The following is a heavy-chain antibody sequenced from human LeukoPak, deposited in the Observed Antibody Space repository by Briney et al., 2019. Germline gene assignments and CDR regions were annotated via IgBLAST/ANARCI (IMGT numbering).Heavy chain of an antibody. CDR2: INPNSGGT. V-gene: IGHV1-2*02. Sequence: ASAKVSCKASGYTFTGYTMHWVRQAPGQGLEWMGWINPNSGGTNYAQKFQGRLTMTRDTSISTAYMELSRLTSDDTAVYYCARSGALDYWGQGTLVTVSS. CDR1: GYTFTGYT. J-gene: IGHJ4*02. CDR3: ARSGALDY. D-gene: IGHD2-15*01.